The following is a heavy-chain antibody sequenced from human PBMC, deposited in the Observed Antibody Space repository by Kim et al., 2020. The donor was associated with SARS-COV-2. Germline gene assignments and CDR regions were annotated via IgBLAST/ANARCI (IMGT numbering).Heavy chain of an antibody. CDR3: ARVSTLIRNVDY. V-gene: IGHV1-46*01. J-gene: IGHJ4*02. Sequence: YALKFQERVTMTRDTSTNRVFMEMSSLRSDDTAVEYCARVSTLIRNVDYWGQGTLVTVSS.